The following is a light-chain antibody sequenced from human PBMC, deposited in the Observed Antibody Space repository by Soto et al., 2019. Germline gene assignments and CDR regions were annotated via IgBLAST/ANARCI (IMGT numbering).Light chain of an antibody. CDR2: GAS. Sequence: EIVLTQSPGTLSLSPGERATLSCRASQSFSSSYLAWYQQKPGRAPRLLIYGASSRATGIPDRFSGGGSGTDFSLTISRLDPEDFAVYYCQQYSRTPITFGQGTRLEIK. J-gene: IGKJ5*01. CDR1: QSFSSSY. V-gene: IGKV3-20*01. CDR3: QQYSRTPIT.